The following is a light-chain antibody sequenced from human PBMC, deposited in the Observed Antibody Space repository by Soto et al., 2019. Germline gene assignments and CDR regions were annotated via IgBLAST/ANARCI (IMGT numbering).Light chain of an antibody. CDR1: QTLLHSNGYNY. V-gene: IGKV2-28*01. CDR2: LGS. CDR3: MQALQTPRT. Sequence: VMSQSPLSLSVTPGERASISCRSSQTLLHSNGYNYLNWYLQKPGQSPQLLISLGSTRASGVPDRLNGSGSGTVFTLEIRRVEAEDVGIYYCMQALQTPRTFGPGTKVDIK. J-gene: IGKJ3*01.